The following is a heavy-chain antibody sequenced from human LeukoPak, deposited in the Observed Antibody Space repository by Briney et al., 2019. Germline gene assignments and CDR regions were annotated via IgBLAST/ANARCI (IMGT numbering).Heavy chain of an antibody. V-gene: IGHV4-4*07. CDR3: ARDSRRGYNYYYYMDV. CDR1: GGSISSYY. D-gene: IGHD3-10*01. CDR2: IYTSGST. Sequence: SETLSLTCTVSGGSISSYYRSWIRQPAGKGLEWIGRIYTSGSTNYNPSLKSRVTMSVDTSKNQFSLKLSSVTAADTAVYYCARDSRRGYNYYYYMDVWGKGTTVTVSS. J-gene: IGHJ6*03.